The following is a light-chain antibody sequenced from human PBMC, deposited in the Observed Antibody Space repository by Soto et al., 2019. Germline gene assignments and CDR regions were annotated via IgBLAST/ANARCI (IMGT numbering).Light chain of an antibody. V-gene: IGKV3-20*01. J-gene: IGKJ1*01. CDR3: QQYGSSPRK. CDR1: QSVSSSY. Sequence: EIVLTQSPGTLSFSPWERATLSCSASQSVSSSYLAWYQQKPGQAPRLLIYGASSRATGIPDRFSGSGSGTDFTLTISRLEPEDFAVYYCQQYGSSPRKFGQGTKVDIK. CDR2: GAS.